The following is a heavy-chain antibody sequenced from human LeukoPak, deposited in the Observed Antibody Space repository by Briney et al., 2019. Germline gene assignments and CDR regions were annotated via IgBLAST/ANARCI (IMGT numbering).Heavy chain of an antibody. CDR3: ASSYDILTGYHQHYGMDV. CDR1: GGTFSSYA. J-gene: IGHJ6*02. CDR2: IIPILGIA. V-gene: IGHV1-69*04. D-gene: IGHD3-9*01. Sequence: ASVKVSCKASGGTFSSYAIGWVRQAPGQGLEWMGRIIPILGIANYAQKFQGRVTITADKSTSTAYMELSSLRSEDTAVYYCASSYDILTGYHQHYGMDVWGQGTTVTVSS.